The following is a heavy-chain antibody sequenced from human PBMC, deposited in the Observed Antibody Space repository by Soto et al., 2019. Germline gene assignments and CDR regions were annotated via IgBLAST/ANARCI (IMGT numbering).Heavy chain of an antibody. J-gene: IGHJ4*02. CDR1: GGSITTYY. V-gene: IGHV4-59*01. CDR3: ARGRRSGWYHFDS. D-gene: IGHD6-19*01. Sequence: QVQLQESGPGLVKPSETLSLTCTVSGGSITTYYWSWIRQPPGKGLEWIGYIHYEGSTNYNPSLKSRVTILVDTSQNQFSLKLTSVTPADTAVYFCARGRRSGWYHFDSWGQGTLVTVSS. CDR2: IHYEGST.